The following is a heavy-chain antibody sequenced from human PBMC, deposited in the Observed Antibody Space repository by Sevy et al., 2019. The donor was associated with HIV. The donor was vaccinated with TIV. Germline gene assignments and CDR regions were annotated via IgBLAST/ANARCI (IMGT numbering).Heavy chain of an antibody. CDR3: VNGVTSITMVRGVIRY. CDR1: GFTFSSYA. J-gene: IGHJ4*02. V-gene: IGHV3-64D*06. Sequence: GGSLRLSCSASGFTFSSYAMHWVRQAPGKGLEYVSAISSNGGSTYYADSVKGRFTISRDNSKNTLYLQMSSLRAEDTTVYYCVNGVTSITMVRGVIRYWGQGTMVTVSS. D-gene: IGHD3-10*01. CDR2: ISSNGGST.